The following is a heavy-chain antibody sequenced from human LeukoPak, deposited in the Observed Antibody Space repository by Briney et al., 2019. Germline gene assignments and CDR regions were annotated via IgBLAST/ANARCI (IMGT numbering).Heavy chain of an antibody. J-gene: IGHJ4*02. CDR3: AKDLGVTMVRGLCDY. V-gene: IGHV3-33*06. D-gene: IGHD3-10*01. Sequence: GGSLSLSCAVSGLTFSGYGMHWVRQAPGKGLEWVALIWYDGSNKYYADSVKGRFTISRDNSKNALYLQMDSLRAEDTGVYYCAKDLGVTMVRGLCDYWGQGTLVTVSS. CDR2: IWYDGSNK. CDR1: GLTFSGYG.